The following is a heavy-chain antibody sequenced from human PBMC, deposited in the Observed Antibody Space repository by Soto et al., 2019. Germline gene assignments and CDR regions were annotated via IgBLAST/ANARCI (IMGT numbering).Heavy chain of an antibody. CDR2: ISYDGSNK. CDR1: GFTFSSYG. CDR3: AKDGIVGAMSYFDY. V-gene: IGHV3-30*18. J-gene: IGHJ4*02. D-gene: IGHD1-26*01. Sequence: QVQLVESGGGVVQPGRSLRLSCAASGFTFSSYGMHWVRQAPGKGLEWVEVISYDGSNKYYADSVKGRFTISRDNSKNTLYLQMNSLRAEDTAVYYCAKDGIVGAMSYFDYWGQGTLVTVSS.